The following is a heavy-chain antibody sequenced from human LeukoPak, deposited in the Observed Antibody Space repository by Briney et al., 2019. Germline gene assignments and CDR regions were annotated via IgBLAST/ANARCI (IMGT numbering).Heavy chain of an antibody. V-gene: IGHV3-74*01. Sequence: SGGSLRHSCAASGFTFSSYGMHWVRQGPGKGLVWVSRINTDGSSTSNADSVKGRFTISRDNAKNTLYLQMDSLRAEDTAVYYCARDCLCAFDIWGQGTMVTVSS. CDR3: ARDCLCAFDI. CDR2: INTDGSST. J-gene: IGHJ3*02. CDR1: GFTFSSYG. D-gene: IGHD2-21*01.